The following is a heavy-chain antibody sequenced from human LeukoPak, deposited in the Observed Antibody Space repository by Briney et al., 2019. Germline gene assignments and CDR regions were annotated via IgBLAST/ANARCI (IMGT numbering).Heavy chain of an antibody. CDR3: ARENSVGLEY. D-gene: IGHD3/OR15-3a*01. J-gene: IGHJ4*02. V-gene: IGHV3-74*01. CDR2: MNSDGSRT. CDR1: GFTFSLYA. Sequence: PGGSLRLSCAASGFTFSLYAMSWVRQAPGKGPVWVSRMNSDGSRTGYADSVKGRFTISRDNAKNTLYLQMNSLRAEDTAVYYCARENSVGLEYWGQGTLVTVSS.